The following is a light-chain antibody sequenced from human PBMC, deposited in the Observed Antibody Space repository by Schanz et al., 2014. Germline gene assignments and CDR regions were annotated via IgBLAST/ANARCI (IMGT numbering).Light chain of an antibody. J-gene: IGLJ2*01. V-gene: IGLV2-8*01. CDR2: EVS. CDR1: SSDVGGYNY. CDR3: CSYAGSYTLL. Sequence: QSALTQPPSASGSPGQSVTISCTGTSSDVGGYNYVSWYQQHPGKAPKLMIYEVSKRPSGVPDRFSGSKSGNTASLTVSGLQAEDEADYYCCSYAGSYTLLFGGGTKLTV.